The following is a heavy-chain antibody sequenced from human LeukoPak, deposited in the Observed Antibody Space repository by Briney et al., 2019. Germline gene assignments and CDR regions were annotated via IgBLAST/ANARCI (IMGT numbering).Heavy chain of an antibody. CDR3: ARHRSNYFDY. Sequence: SETLSPTCTVSAGSISSYYWSWIRQPPGKGLEWIGYIYYSGSTNYNPSTKSRVTISVDPSKNQLCLKLSSVAAADTAVYYCARHRSNYFDYWGQGTLVTVSS. CDR1: AGSISSYY. V-gene: IGHV4-59*08. J-gene: IGHJ4*02. CDR2: IYYSGST.